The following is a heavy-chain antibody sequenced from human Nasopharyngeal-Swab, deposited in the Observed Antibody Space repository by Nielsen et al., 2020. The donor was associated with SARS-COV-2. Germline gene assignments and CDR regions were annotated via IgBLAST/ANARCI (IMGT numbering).Heavy chain of an antibody. V-gene: IGHV3-21*01. D-gene: IGHD2-21*01. CDR3: ARDRFRGYFDY. CDR2: ISSSSSYI. Sequence: GGSLRLSCAASGFTFSSYSMNWVRQAPGKGLEWVSSISSSSSYIYYADSVKGRFTISRDNAKNSLYLQMNSLRAEDTAVYYCARDRFRGYFDYWGQGTLVTVSS. CDR1: GFTFSSYS. J-gene: IGHJ4*02.